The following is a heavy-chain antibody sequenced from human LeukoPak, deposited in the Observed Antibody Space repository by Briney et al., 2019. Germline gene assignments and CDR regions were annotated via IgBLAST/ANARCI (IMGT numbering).Heavy chain of an antibody. CDR1: GGSFSGYY. CDR2: INHSGST. J-gene: IGHJ6*03. CDR3: ARFKNRNYYYYMDV. Sequence: PSETLSLTSAVYGGSFSGYYWSWIRQPPGKGLEWIGEINHSGSTNYNPSLKSRVTISVDTSKNQFSLKLSSVTAADTAVYYCARFKNRNYYYYMDVWGKGTTVTVSS. D-gene: IGHD1-14*01. V-gene: IGHV4-34*01.